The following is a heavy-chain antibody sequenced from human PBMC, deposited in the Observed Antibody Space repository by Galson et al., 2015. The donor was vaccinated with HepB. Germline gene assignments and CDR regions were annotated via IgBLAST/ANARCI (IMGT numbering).Heavy chain of an antibody. CDR3: TKVKGDIAVAGPFDY. CDR1: GFTFSRYG. V-gene: IGHV3-30*18. D-gene: IGHD6-19*01. Sequence: SLRLSCAVSGFTFSRYGMDWVRQAPGKGLEWVAVISFDGSNKYYADSVKGRFTISRDNSKNTLYLQMNSLRAEDTAVYYCTKVKGDIAVAGPFDYWGQGTLVTVSS. J-gene: IGHJ4*02. CDR2: ISFDGSNK.